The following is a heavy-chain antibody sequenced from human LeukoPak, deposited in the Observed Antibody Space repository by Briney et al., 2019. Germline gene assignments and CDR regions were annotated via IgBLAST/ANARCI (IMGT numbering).Heavy chain of an antibody. J-gene: IGHJ6*03. V-gene: IGHV1-8*01. CDR1: GYTFTSYD. CDR3: ARALTGTTYYYYMDV. Sequence: ASVKVSCNASGYTFTSYDINWVRQATGQGLEWMGWMNPNSGNTGYAQKFQGRVTMNRNNSIRAAYMELSSLRYEDTAVYYCARALTGTTYYYYMDVWGKGTTVTVSS. CDR2: MNPNSGNT. D-gene: IGHD1-7*01.